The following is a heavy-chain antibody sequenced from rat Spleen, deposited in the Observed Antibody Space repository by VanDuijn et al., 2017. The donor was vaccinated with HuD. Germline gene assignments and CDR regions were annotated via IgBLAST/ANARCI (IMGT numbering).Heavy chain of an antibody. J-gene: IGHJ2*01. CDR1: GFTFSDYA. D-gene: IGHD3-4*01. CDR3: ARHEATYYFDY. CDR2: IIYDGSST. V-gene: IGHV5-17*01. Sequence: EVQLVESGGGLVQPGRSLKLSCAASGFTFSDYAMAWVRQAPKKGLEWVATIIYDGSSTYYRDSVKGRFTISRDNAKSTLYLQMDSLSSEDTATYYCARHEATYYFDYWGQGVMVTVSS.